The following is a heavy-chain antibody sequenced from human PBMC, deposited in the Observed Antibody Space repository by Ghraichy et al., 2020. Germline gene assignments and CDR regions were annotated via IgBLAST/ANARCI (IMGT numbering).Heavy chain of an antibody. D-gene: IGHD3-16*01. CDR1: GYTFTAYY. V-gene: IGHV1-2*02. CDR2: INPKSGGT. J-gene: IGHJ5*02. CDR3: ARIIDSGLAKGGP. Sequence: ASVKVSCKASGYTFTAYYLHWVRQAPGQGLEWMGWINPKSGGTNYAQKFQGRVTMTRDTSISTAYMELTSLRSDDTAVYYCARIIDSGLAKGGPWGQGTLVTVSS.